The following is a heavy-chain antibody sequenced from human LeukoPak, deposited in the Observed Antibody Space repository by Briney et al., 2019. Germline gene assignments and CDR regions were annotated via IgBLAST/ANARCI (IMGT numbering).Heavy chain of an antibody. Sequence: ETLSLTCSVSGDSISSGRNYWGWIRQSPGKGLVWVSRIKPDGSDTNYADSVKGRFTISRDNAKNTVYLQMNSLRAEDTAVYYCARGKYGGYFIDYWGQGTLVTVSS. V-gene: IGHV3-74*01. D-gene: IGHD5-12*01. J-gene: IGHJ4*02. CDR1: GDSISSGR. CDR2: IKPDGSDT. CDR3: ARGKYGGYFIDY.